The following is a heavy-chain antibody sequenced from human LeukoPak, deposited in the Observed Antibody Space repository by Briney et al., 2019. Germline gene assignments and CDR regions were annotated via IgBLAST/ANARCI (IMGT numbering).Heavy chain of an antibody. CDR1: GGSFSGYY. D-gene: IGHD3-22*01. CDR2: INHSGST. J-gene: IGHJ4*02. CDR3: ARGRAYYDSTGYYY. Sequence: SETLSLTCAVYGGSFSGYYWSWIRQPPGKGLEWIGEINHSGSTNYNPSLKSRVTISVDTSKNQFSLKLSSVTAADTAVYYCARGRAYYDSTGYYYWGRGILVTVSS. V-gene: IGHV4-34*01.